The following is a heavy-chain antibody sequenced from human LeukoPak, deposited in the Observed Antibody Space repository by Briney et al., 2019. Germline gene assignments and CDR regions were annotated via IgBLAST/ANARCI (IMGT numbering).Heavy chain of an antibody. V-gene: IGHV1-2*02. CDR2: INPNSGGT. J-gene: IGHJ4*02. D-gene: IGHD4-17*01. CDR3: ARDDDYGDYRFDY. Sequence: ASVKVSCKASGYTFTGYYMHWVRQAPGQGLEWMGWINPNSGGTNYAQKFQGRVTMTRDTSISTAYMELSSLRSEDTAVYYCARDDDYGDYRFDYWGQGTLVTVSS. CDR1: GYTFTGYY.